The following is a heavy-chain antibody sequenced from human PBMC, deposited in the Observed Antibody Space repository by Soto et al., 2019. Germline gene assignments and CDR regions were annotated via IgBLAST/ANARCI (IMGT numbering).Heavy chain of an antibody. CDR2: INPNSGGT. CDR1: GYTFTGYY. Sequence: ASVKVSCKASGYTFTGYYIHWVRQAPGQGLEWMAWINPNSGGTNYAQKFQGRVTMTRDTSISTAYMELTRLRSDDTAVYYCARKGGSYYDGSFDYWGQGTRVTLXS. J-gene: IGHJ4*02. CDR3: ARKGGSYYDGSFDY. V-gene: IGHV1-2*02. D-gene: IGHD1-26*01.